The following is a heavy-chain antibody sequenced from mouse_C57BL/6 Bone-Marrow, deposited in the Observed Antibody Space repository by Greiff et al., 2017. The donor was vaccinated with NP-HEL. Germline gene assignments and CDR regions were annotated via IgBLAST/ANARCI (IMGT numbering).Heavy chain of an antibody. CDR2: IYPRSGNT. J-gene: IGHJ1*03. CDR1: GYTFTSYG. D-gene: IGHD3-1*01. Sequence: QVQLQQSGAELARPGASVKLSCKASGYTFTSYGISWVKQRPGQGLEWIGEIYPRSGNTYYNEKFKGKATLTADKSSSTAYMELRSLTSEDSAVYFCARSLGFYWYFDVWGTGTTVTVSS. V-gene: IGHV1-81*01. CDR3: ARSLGFYWYFDV.